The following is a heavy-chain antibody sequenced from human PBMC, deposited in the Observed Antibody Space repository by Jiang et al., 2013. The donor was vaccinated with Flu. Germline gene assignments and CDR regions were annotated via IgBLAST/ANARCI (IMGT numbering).Heavy chain of an antibody. Sequence: GSGLVKPSETLSLICTVSGGSISGSSYYWGWIRQSPGRGLEWIGSIHYSGSTYYNPSLKSRLTISVDSSKNQFSLQLNSVTAADSAVYYCARPATHYYDSSGFNFQHVGPGHPGHRLL. CDR1: GGSISGSSYY. CDR2: IHYSGST. D-gene: IGHD3-22*01. V-gene: IGHV4-39*01. CDR3: ARPATHYYDSSGFNFQH. J-gene: IGHJ1*01.